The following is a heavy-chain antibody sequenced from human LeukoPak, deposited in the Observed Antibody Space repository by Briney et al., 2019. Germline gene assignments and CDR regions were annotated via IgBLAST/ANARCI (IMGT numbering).Heavy chain of an antibody. Sequence: SQTLSHTCTVSGGSISSYYWSWIRQPPGKGLEWIGYIYYSGSTNYNPSLKSRVTIVDTSKNQFSLKLSSVTAADTAVYYCARDMAAMGYWGQGTLVTVSS. D-gene: IGHD6-13*01. CDR2: IYYSGST. J-gene: IGHJ4*02. CDR1: GGSISSYY. CDR3: ARDMAAMGY. V-gene: IGHV4-59*01.